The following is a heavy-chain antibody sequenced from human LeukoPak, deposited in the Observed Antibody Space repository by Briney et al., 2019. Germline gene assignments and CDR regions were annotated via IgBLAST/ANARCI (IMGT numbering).Heavy chain of an antibody. J-gene: IGHJ5*02. V-gene: IGHV4-4*07. CDR3: ARDAGGSSTASGWFDP. CDR1: GGSFSGYY. D-gene: IGHD2-2*01. Sequence: SETLSLTCAVYGGSFSGYYWSWLRQPAGKGLEWIGRIYTSGSTNYNPSLKSRVTMSVDTSENQFSLKLSSVTAADTAVYYCARDAGGSSTASGWFDPWGQGTLVTVSS. CDR2: IYTSGST.